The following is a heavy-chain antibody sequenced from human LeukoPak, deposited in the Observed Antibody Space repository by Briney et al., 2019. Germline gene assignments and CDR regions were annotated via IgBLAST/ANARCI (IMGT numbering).Heavy chain of an antibody. J-gene: IGHJ3*02. CDR1: GYTFTSYG. V-gene: IGHV1-18*01. CDR3: ASRGIGGSYGDAFDI. D-gene: IGHD1-26*01. CDR2: ISAYNGNT. Sequence: EASVKVSCKASGYTFTSYGISWVRQAPGQGLEWMGWISAYNGNTNYAQKLQGRVTMTTDTSTSTAYMELRSLRSDDTAVYYCASRGIGGSYGDAFDIWGQGTMVTVSS.